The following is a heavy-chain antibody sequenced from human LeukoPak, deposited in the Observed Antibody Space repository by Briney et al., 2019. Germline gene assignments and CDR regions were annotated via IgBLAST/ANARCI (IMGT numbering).Heavy chain of an antibody. CDR3: ARRRHIEAAGSRGDAFDI. CDR1: GGFINDYY. Sequence: SETLSLTCTVSGGFINDYYWNWIRQPPGQGLEWIGYVYYSGSINYSPSLKSRVTISVDTSKNQFSLKLNYVTDADTALYYCARRRHIEAAGSRGDAFDIWGQGTMVTVSS. J-gene: IGHJ3*02. CDR2: VYYSGSI. V-gene: IGHV4-59*08. D-gene: IGHD6-13*01.